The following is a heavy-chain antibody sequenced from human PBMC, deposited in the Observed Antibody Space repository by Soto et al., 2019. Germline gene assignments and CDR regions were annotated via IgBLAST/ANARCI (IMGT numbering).Heavy chain of an antibody. Sequence: QVQLQESGPGLVKPSQTLSLTCTVSGGSISSGDYYWSWIRQPPGKGLEWIGYIYYSGSTYYNPSLKSRVTISVDTSKNQFSLKLSSVTAADTAVYYCARDGSGSYYNGYYGMDVWGQGTTVTVSS. CDR1: GGSISSGDYY. V-gene: IGHV4-30-4*01. CDR3: ARDGSGSYYNGYYGMDV. D-gene: IGHD3-10*01. J-gene: IGHJ6*02. CDR2: IYYSGST.